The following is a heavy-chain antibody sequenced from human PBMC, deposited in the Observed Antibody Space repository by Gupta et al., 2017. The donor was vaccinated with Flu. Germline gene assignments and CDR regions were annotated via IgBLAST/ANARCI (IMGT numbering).Heavy chain of an antibody. CDR1: GYTFTSYD. CDR2: MNPNSGST. D-gene: IGHD3-9*01. CDR3: ARTPIFRQQEWFDP. Sequence: QVQLVQSGAEVKKPGSSVKVSCEASGYTFTSYDINWVRQAPGQGLEWMGWMNPNSGSTGSAQKFQGRVTMTRNTSISTAYMELSSLRSEDTAVYYCARTPIFRQQEWFDPWGQGTLVTVSS. V-gene: IGHV1-8*01. J-gene: IGHJ5*02.